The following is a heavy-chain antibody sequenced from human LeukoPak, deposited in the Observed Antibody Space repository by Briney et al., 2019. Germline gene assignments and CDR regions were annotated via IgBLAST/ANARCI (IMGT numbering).Heavy chain of an antibody. V-gene: IGHV1-69*05. CDR3: AREGRLRSNWFDP. CDR1: GGTFSSYV. CDR2: IIPIFGTA. J-gene: IGHJ5*02. Sequence: SVKVSCKASGGTFSSYVISWVRQAPGQGLEWMGRIIPIFGTANYAQKFQGRVTITTDESTSTAYMELSSLRSEDTAVYYCAREGRLRSNWFDPWGQGTLVTVSS. D-gene: IGHD3-16*01.